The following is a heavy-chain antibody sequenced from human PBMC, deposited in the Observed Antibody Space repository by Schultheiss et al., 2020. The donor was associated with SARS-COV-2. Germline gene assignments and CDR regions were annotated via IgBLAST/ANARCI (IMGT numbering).Heavy chain of an antibody. V-gene: IGHV4-31*03. J-gene: IGHJ1*01. CDR3: ARGYRYCGGDCYPSFQH. CDR2: IYYSGST. D-gene: IGHD2-21*02. CDR1: GGTISSGGYY. Sequence: SETLSLTCTVSGGTISSGGYYWSWIRQHPGKGLEWIGYIYYSGSTYYNPSLKSRVTISVDTSKNQFSLKLSSVTAADTAVYYCARGYRYCGGDCYPSFQHWGQGTLVTVSS.